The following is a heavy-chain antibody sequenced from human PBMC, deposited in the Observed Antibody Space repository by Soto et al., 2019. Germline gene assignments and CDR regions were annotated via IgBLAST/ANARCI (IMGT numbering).Heavy chain of an antibody. Sequence: QVQLVQSGPEVEKPGASVKVSCQASGYKFINYYMHWVRQAPGQGLEWGGMVNRNGGRTSYPPKLQGRVTMTRERCTNTDFMELRGLTFEDTAVYFCARGEGLTVFRGGWFDTWGQGSLVSVSS. D-gene: IGHD3-16*01. V-gene: IGHV1-46*03. CDR1: GYKFINYY. CDR2: VNRNGGRT. J-gene: IGHJ5*02. CDR3: ARGEGLTVFRGGWFDT.